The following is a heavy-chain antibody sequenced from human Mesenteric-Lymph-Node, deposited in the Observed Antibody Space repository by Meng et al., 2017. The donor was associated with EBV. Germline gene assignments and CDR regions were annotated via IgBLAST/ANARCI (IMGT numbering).Heavy chain of an antibody. Sequence: QVQLVESGGGLVKPGESLRLSCAGSGFNFSYYFMTWIRQAPGKGLEWVSYISNSGSVIYYADSVKGRFTISRDNAKNSLYLQMNSLRAKDTAVYFCASTRGGEGIWGQGTMVTVSS. CDR3: ASTRGGEGI. V-gene: IGHV3-11*01. CDR2: ISNSGSVI. CDR1: GFNFSYYF. J-gene: IGHJ3*02.